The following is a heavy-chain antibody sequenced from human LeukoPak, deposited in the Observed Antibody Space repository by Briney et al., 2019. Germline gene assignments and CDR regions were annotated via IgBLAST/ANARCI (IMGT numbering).Heavy chain of an antibody. CDR1: GFSFRNYG. D-gene: IGHD6-19*01. CDR2: ISADGSNE. Sequence: PGGSLRLSCAASGFSFRNYGMHWVRQAPGKGLEWVSGISADGSNEESSYSVKGRFVISRDNSKNTLYLQMNSLRAEDTAVYYCANHISEYSSGWYFDYWGQGTLVTVSS. J-gene: IGHJ4*02. V-gene: IGHV3-30*18. CDR3: ANHISEYSSGWYFDY.